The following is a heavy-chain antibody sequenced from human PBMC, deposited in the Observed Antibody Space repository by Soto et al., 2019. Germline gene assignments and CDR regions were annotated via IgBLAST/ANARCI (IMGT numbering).Heavy chain of an antibody. D-gene: IGHD6-19*01. J-gene: IGHJ4*02. V-gene: IGHV3-23*01. CDR3: AKDPGYSSGWYDY. CDR1: GFTFSSYA. CDR2: ISGSGGRT. Sequence: EVQLLESGGGLVQPGGSLRLSCAASGFTFSSYAMSWVRQAPGKGLEWVSAISGSGGRTYYADSVKGRFTISRDNSKNTLYLQMNSLRAEDTAVYYCAKDPGYSSGWYDYWGQGTLVTVSS.